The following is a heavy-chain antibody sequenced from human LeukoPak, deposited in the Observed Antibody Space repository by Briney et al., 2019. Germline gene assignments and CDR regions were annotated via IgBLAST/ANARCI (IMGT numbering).Heavy chain of an antibody. CDR3: ARDLGSGSYFSDAFDI. D-gene: IGHD3-10*01. CDR1: GFTFSSYA. CDR2: IYSGGST. Sequence: PGGSLRLSCAASGFTFSSYAMSWVRQAPGKGLEWVSVIYSGGSTYYADSVKGRFTISRDNSKNTLYLRMNSLRAEDTAVYYCARDLGSGSYFSDAFDIWGQGTMVTVSS. V-gene: IGHV3-53*01. J-gene: IGHJ3*02.